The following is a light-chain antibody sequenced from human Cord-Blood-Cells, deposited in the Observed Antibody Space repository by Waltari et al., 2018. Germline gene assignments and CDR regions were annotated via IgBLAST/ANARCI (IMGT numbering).Light chain of an antibody. CDR3: SSYTSSSTLV. V-gene: IGLV2-14*01. J-gene: IGLJ2*01. CDR1: SSDVGGYNY. CDR2: DVS. Sequence: QSALTQPASVSGSPGQSITISCTGTSSDVGGYNYVSWYQQHPGKAPKLLIYDVSKRPSGVSNRFSGSKSGNTASLTISGLQAEDEADYCCSSYTSSSTLVFGGGTKLTVL.